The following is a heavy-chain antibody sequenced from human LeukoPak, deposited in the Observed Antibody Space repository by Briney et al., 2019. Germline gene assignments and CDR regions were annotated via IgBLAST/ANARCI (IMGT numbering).Heavy chain of an antibody. J-gene: IGHJ4*02. CDR2: IYYSGST. CDR1: GGSISSGDYY. D-gene: IGHD2-21*01. Sequence: PSQTLSLTCTVSGGSISSGDYYWSWIRQPPGKGLEWIGYIYYSGSTYYNPSLKSRVTIPVDTSKNQFSLKLSSVTAADTAVYYCARAGDYCGGDCYSVYFDYWGQGTLVTVSS. CDR3: ARAGDYCGGDCYSVYFDY. V-gene: IGHV4-30-4*08.